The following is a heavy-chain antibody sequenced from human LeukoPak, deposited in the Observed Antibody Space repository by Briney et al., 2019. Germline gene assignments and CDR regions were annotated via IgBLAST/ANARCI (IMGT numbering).Heavy chain of an antibody. D-gene: IGHD6-19*01. CDR3: ARSGQWLGNNWFDP. J-gene: IGHJ5*02. CDR1: GYTFTSYG. V-gene: IGHV1-18*04. CDR2: ISAYNGNT. Sequence: ASVKVSCKASGYTFTSYGISWVRQAPGQGLERMGWISAYNGNTNYAQKLQGRVTMTTDTYTSTAYMELRSLRSDDTAVYYCARSGQWLGNNWFDPWGQGTMVTVSS.